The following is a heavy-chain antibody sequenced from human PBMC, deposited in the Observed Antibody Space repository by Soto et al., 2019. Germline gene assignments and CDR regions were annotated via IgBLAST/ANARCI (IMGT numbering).Heavy chain of an antibody. CDR2: ITGSAGST. Sequence: EVQLLESGGGLVQPGGSLRLSYAASGFTFSSYGMSWVRQAPGKGLEWVSSITGSAGSTYYADSVKGRFTISRDNSKNTLYLQMNSLRAEDTAVYYCAKDRNRWLRFDLGYWGQGTLVTVSS. CDR3: AKDRNRWLRFDLGY. CDR1: GFTFSSYG. V-gene: IGHV3-23*01. J-gene: IGHJ4*02. D-gene: IGHD5-12*01.